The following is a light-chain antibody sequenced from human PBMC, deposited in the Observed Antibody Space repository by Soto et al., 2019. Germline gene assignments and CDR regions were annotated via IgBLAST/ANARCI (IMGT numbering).Light chain of an antibody. J-gene: IGKJ1*01. Sequence: IHMTHSPSTLSVSLGDTVTITYRASQTISSWLAWYQQKPGKAPKLLIYKASTLKSGVPSRFSGSGSGTEFTLTISSLQPDDFATYYCQHYNSYSEAFGQGTRWIS. V-gene: IGKV1-5*03. CDR1: QTISSW. CDR3: QHYNSYSEA. CDR2: KAS.